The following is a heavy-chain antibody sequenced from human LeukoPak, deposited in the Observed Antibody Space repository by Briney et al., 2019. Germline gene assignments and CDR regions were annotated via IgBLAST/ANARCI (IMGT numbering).Heavy chain of an antibody. D-gene: IGHD1-1*01. CDR1: GGSISSYY. V-gene: IGHV4-4*07. Sequence: SETLSLTCTVSGGSISSYYWSWIRQPAGKGLEWIGRIYTSGSTNYNPSLKSRVTMSVDTSKNQFSLKLSSVTAADTAVYYCARAIGLEAKETDAFDIWGQGTMVTVSS. CDR3: ARAIGLEAKETDAFDI. J-gene: IGHJ3*02. CDR2: IYTSGST.